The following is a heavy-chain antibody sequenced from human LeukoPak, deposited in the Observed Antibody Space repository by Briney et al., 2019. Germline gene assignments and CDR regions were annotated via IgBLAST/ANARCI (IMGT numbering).Heavy chain of an antibody. V-gene: IGHV3-7*01. Sequence: SGGSLRLSCAASGFTFSSYWMSWVRQAPGKGLEWVANIKQDGSEKYYVDSVKGRFTISRDNAKNSLYLQMNSLRAEDTAVYYCARAVGVLWFGYYYYYMDVWGKGTTVTVSS. CDR3: ARAVGVLWFGYYYYYMDV. D-gene: IGHD3-10*01. J-gene: IGHJ6*03. CDR2: IKQDGSEK. CDR1: GFTFSSYW.